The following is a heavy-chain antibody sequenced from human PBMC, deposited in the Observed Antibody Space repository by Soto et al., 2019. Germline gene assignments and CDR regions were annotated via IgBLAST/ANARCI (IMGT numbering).Heavy chain of an antibody. CDR2: ISAYNGNT. D-gene: IGHD3-16*02. Sequence: QVQLVQSGAEVKKPGASVKVSCKASGYTFTSYGISWVRQAPGQGLEWMGWISAYNGNTNYAQKLQGRVTMTTDTSTSTAYMELRSLRSDDTAVYYCARERNFMITFGGVIADDAFYIWGQGTMVTVSS. CDR3: ARERNFMITFGGVIADDAFYI. J-gene: IGHJ3*02. CDR1: GYTFTSYG. V-gene: IGHV1-18*01.